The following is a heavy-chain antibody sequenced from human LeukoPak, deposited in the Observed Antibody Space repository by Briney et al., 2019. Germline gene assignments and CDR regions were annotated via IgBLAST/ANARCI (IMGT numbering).Heavy chain of an antibody. CDR1: GGSISSGGYS. CDR3: ARLSTIFGVVNGFDY. CDR2: IYHSGST. Sequence: SETLSLTCAVSGGSISSGGYSWSWIRQPPGKGLEWIGYIYHSGSTYYNPSLKSRVTISVDRSKNQFSLKLSSVTAADTAVYYCARLSTIFGVVNGFDYWGQGTLVTVSS. J-gene: IGHJ4*02. V-gene: IGHV4-30-2*01. D-gene: IGHD3-3*01.